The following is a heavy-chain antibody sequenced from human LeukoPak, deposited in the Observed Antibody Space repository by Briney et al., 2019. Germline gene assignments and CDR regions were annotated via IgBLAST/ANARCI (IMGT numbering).Heavy chain of an antibody. CDR3: AKDVPSWATYFDC. D-gene: IGHD1-1*01. CDR2: ISGSGGTT. V-gene: IGHV3-23*01. J-gene: IGHJ4*02. Sequence: GGSLRLSCAASGFTFSSEVMSWVRQAPGKGLEWVSGISGSGGTTYYADSVKGRFTISRDNSKNTVYLQMNSLRAEDTALYYCAKDVPSWATYFDCWGRGTMVTVSS. CDR1: GFTFSSEV.